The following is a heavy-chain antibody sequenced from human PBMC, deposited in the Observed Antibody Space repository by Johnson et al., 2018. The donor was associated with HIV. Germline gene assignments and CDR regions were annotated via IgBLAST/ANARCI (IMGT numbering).Heavy chain of an antibody. D-gene: IGHD3-10*01. V-gene: IGHV3-23*04. CDR1: GFTVSSNY. Sequence: VQLVESGGGVVQPGGSLRLSCAASGFTVSSNYMSWVRQAPGKGLEWVSAISGCGGSTYYADSVKGRFTISSDNSKNTLYLQMNRLRAEDTAVYYCAKAMSPMVRGNIWGQGTMVTVSS. CDR3: AKAMSPMVRGNI. J-gene: IGHJ3*02. CDR2: ISGCGGST.